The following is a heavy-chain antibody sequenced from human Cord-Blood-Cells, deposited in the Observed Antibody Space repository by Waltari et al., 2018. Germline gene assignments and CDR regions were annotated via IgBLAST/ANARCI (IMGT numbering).Heavy chain of an antibody. CDR2: CDPEDGET. J-gene: IGHJ4*02. Sequence: QVQLVQSGAEVKKPGASVKVSCKVSGYTLTELSMHWVRQAPGKGLEWMGGCDPEDGETSYAQKFKDRFTMTEDTSTATAYMELSSLRSEDTAVYYCATDALSRGSASDYWGQGTLVTVSS. D-gene: IGHD6-6*01. V-gene: IGHV1-24*01. CDR1: GYTLTELS. CDR3: ATDALSRGSASDY.